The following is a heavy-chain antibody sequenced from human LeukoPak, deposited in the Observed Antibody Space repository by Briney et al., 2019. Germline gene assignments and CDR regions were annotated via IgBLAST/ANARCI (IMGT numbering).Heavy chain of an antibody. CDR2: ISSSSSTI. CDR1: GFTFSSYS. Sequence: GGSLRLSCAVSGFTFSSYSMNWVRQAPGKGLEWVSYISSSSSTIYYADSRKGRSTTSRDNDKNSPYLQMNSLRAEATAVYYCARDYGGSSPFDSLGQGTLVTVSS. CDR3: ARDYGGSSPFDS. D-gene: IGHD4-23*01. V-gene: IGHV3-48*01. J-gene: IGHJ4*02.